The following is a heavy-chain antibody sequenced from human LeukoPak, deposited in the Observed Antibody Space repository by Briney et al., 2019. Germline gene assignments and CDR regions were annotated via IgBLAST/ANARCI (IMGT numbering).Heavy chain of an antibody. CDR3: AKDHDTVLIPGLWFDP. D-gene: IGHD2-8*01. J-gene: IGHJ5*02. CDR2: ISGSGGST. Sequence: GGSLRLSCAASGFTFSSYAMSWVRQAPGKGREWVSAISGSGGSTYYADSVKGRFTISRDNSKNTLYLQMNSLRAEDTAVYYCAKDHDTVLIPGLWFDPWGQGTLVTVSS. V-gene: IGHV3-23*01. CDR1: GFTFSSYA.